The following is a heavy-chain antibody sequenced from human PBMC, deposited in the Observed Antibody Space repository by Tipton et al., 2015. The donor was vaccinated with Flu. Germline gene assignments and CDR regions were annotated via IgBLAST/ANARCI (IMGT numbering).Heavy chain of an antibody. J-gene: IGHJ6*02. V-gene: IGHV4-38-2*02. Sequence: TLSLTCFVSGDSIGSDFYWGWIRQPPGKGLEWIGNIHRSGTVYYNPSLKSRVTMSVDKSKNQFSLHLNSVTAADTAVYYCARVPLWFGELPSYGMDVWGQGTTVTVSS. CDR1: GDSIGSDFY. D-gene: IGHD3-10*01. CDR2: IHRSGTV. CDR3: ARVPLWFGELPSYGMDV.